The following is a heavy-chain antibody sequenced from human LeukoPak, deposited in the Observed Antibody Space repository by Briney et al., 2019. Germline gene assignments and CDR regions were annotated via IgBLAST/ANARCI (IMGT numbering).Heavy chain of an antibody. D-gene: IGHD5-24*01. CDR1: GFSVSNNY. J-gene: IGHJ4*02. CDR3: ARSRLHPIIFDY. V-gene: IGHV4-34*01. Sequence: LRLSCAASGFSVSNNYISWIRQPPGKGLEWIGEINHSGSTNYNPSLKSRVIISVDTSKNQFFLKLTSVTAADTAVYYCARSRLHPIIFDYWGQGTLVTVSS. CDR2: INHSGST.